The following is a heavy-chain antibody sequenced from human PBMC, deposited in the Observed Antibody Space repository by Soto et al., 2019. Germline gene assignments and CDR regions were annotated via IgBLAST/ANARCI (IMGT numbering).Heavy chain of an antibody. V-gene: IGHV3-23*01. CDR3: VRRLALSYGHSGMDV. D-gene: IGHD3-10*01. J-gene: IGHJ6*02. CDR2: ISGTGVST. Sequence: GALRLSCAASGFTFSGFTFSSYAMTWVRQAPGKGLEWVSTISGTGVSTYYADSVKGRFTISRDNSKNTLYLRMNSLRAEDTAVYFCVRRLALSYGHSGMDVWDQGTTVTVSS. CDR1: GFTFSGFTFSSYA.